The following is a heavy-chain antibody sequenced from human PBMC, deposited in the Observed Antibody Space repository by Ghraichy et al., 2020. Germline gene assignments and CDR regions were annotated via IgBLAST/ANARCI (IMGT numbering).Heavy chain of an antibody. J-gene: IGHJ6*02. Sequence: LSLTCAASGFTFSSYAMSWVRQAPGKGLEWVSAISGSDDYTYYADSVRGRFIISRDNSKNTVFLQMNSLRAEDTAVYYCAKGRGAMALSDMDVWGQGTTVTVSS. CDR1: GFTFSSYA. CDR2: ISGSDDYT. D-gene: IGHD3-10*01. CDR3: AKGRGAMALSDMDV. V-gene: IGHV3-23*01.